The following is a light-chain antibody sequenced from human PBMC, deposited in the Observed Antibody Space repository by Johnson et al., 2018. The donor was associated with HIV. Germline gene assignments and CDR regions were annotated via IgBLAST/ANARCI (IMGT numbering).Light chain of an antibody. CDR1: NSNIGSNS. Sequence: QSALTQPPSVSAAPGQRVTISCSGNNSNIGSNSVSWYQDVPGTAPKLLIYENNKRPSGITDRFSASKSGTSATLDITGLQTGDEADYYCGAWDSGLTAHFVFGTGTKITVL. V-gene: IGLV1-51*01. CDR2: ENN. J-gene: IGLJ1*01. CDR3: GAWDSGLTAHFV.